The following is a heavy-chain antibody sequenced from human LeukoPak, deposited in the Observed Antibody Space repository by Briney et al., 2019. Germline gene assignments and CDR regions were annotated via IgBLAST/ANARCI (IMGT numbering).Heavy chain of an antibody. Sequence: ASVKVSCKASGYTFTGYYMHWVRQAPGQGLEWTGWINPNSGGTNYAQKFQGRVTMTRDTSISTAYMDLSRLRSDDTAVYYCARGSIVGATFDYFDYWGQGTLVTVSS. CDR3: ARGSIVGATFDYFDY. D-gene: IGHD1-26*01. J-gene: IGHJ4*02. CDR2: INPNSGGT. CDR1: GYTFTGYY. V-gene: IGHV1-2*02.